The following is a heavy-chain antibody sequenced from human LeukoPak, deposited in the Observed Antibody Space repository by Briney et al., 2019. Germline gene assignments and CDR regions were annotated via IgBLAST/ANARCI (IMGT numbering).Heavy chain of an antibody. D-gene: IGHD1-26*01. CDR3: ARDGVGGFDY. Sequence: PGGSLRLSCAASGVTVSSNYMSWVRQAPGKGLEWVSIIYGGGSTYYADSVMGRFTISRHNSKNTLYLQMNSLRPEDTAVYYCARDGVGGFDYWGQGTLVTVSS. CDR1: GVTVSSNY. J-gene: IGHJ4*02. V-gene: IGHV3-53*04. CDR2: IYGGGST.